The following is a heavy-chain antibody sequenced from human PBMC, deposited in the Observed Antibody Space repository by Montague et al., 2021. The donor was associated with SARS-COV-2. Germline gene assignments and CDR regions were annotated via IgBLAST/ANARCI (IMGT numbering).Heavy chain of an antibody. CDR3: ARLGDGVVPSPILGVGPDYSYYYMDV. CDR1: GGSFSTYS. CDR2: IHHGGST. J-gene: IGHJ6*03. D-gene: IGHD3-10*01. Sequence: SETLSLTCAVHGGSFSTYSWNWIRQPPGKRLEWIGEIHHGGSTNYNPSLKSRVTISADTSKNHFSLKLTSVAAADTAVYYCARLGDGVVPSPILGVGPDYSYYYMDVWGKGTTVTVSS. V-gene: IGHV4-34*01.